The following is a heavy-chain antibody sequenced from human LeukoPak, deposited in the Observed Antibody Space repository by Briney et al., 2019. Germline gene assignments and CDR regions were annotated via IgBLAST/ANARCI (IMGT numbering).Heavy chain of an antibody. CDR3: AKGRLLGAPGGMDV. Sequence: GGSLRLSCAASGLTFSSFGMHWVRQAPGKGLEWVAVTSFDGGNKHYADSVKGRFTISRDNSKNTLYLQMNTLRVEDTAVYYCAKGRLLGAPGGMDVWGQGPTVTVSS. J-gene: IGHJ6*02. D-gene: IGHD1-26*01. CDR1: GLTFSSFG. V-gene: IGHV3-30*18. CDR2: TSFDGGNK.